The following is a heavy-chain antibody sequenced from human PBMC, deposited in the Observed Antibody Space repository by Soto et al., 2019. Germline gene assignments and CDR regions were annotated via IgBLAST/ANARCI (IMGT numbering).Heavy chain of an antibody. CDR1: GFSLSNARMG. Sequence: QVTLKESGPVLVKPTETLTLTCTVSGFSLSNARMGVSWIRQPPGKALEWLAHIFSNDEKSYSTSLKSRLTISKDTSKSQVVLTMTNMDPVDTATYYCARIPLPASHYSSGWYYFDYWGQGTLVTVSS. D-gene: IGHD6-19*01. J-gene: IGHJ4*02. CDR3: ARIPLPASHYSSGWYYFDY. CDR2: IFSNDEK. V-gene: IGHV2-26*01.